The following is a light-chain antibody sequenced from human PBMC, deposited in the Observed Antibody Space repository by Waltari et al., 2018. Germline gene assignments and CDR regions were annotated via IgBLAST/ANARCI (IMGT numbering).Light chain of an antibody. CDR1: SRDCGGYYL. CDR3: CSYAGSSTSSVV. J-gene: IGLJ1*01. CDR2: AVT. V-gene: IGLV2-23*02. Sequence: QSALTQPASVSGSPGQSINIPCSGSSRDCGGYYLVSWYQQPPGKAPKLIIYAVTKRPSGVSHRFSGSKSGNTASLTISGLQAEDEADYYCCSYAGSSTSSVVFGGGTKVIVL.